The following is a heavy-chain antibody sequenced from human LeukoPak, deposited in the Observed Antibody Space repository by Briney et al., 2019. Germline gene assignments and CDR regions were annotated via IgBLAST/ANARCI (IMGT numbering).Heavy chain of an antibody. D-gene: IGHD3-9*01. CDR2: ISSYSSYV. V-gene: IGHV3-21*04. J-gene: IGHJ6*03. Sequence: GGSLRLSCAASGFTLDNYNFNWVRQAPGKGLEWVASISSYSSYVHYADSVKGRFTISRDDAKQSLYLQMNSLRAEDTAVYYCARVSRYFDWLKVYYYYYMDVWGKGTTVTVSS. CDR1: GFTLDNYN. CDR3: ARVSRYFDWLKVYYYYYMDV.